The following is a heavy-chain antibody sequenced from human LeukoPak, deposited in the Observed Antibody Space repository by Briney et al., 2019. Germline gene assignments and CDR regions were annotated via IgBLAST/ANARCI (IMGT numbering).Heavy chain of an antibody. CDR3: AKGHYLSRYYFDY. CDR1: GFTFSSYA. V-gene: IGHV3-23*01. J-gene: IGHJ4*02. D-gene: IGHD1-26*01. Sequence: GGSLRLSCAASGFTFSSYAMSWVRQAPGKGLEWASAISGSGGSTYYADSVKGRFTISRDNSKNTLYLQMNSLRAEDTAVYYCAKGHYLSRYYFDYWGQGTLVTVSS. CDR2: ISGSGGST.